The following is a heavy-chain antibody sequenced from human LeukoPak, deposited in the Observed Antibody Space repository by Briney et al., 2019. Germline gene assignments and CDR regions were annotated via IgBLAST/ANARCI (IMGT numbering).Heavy chain of an antibody. Sequence: GGSLRLSCAASGFTFSSYGVHWVRQAPGRGLEWVANIKEDGSDKQYVDSVRGRFTISRDNAKNSVSLQMDGLRAEDTAVYHCVRESDVWSGPGIGRPLDVWGKGTTVTVSS. J-gene: IGHJ6*04. D-gene: IGHD3-3*01. CDR1: GFTFSSYG. CDR3: VRESDVWSGPGIGRPLDV. V-gene: IGHV3-7*01. CDR2: IKEDGSDK.